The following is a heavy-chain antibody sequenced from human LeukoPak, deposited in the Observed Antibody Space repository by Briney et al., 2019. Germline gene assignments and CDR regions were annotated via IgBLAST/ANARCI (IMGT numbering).Heavy chain of an antibody. CDR1: GYFFTAYY. CDR3: AREWEETNAFDI. Sequence: ASVKVSCKASGYFFTAYYMHWVRPAPGQGREWMGWINPNSGGTNSAQKFQGRVTMTRDTSISTDYMELSRLRSDDTVDYYCAREWEETNAFDIWGQGTMVTVSP. V-gene: IGHV1-2*02. J-gene: IGHJ3*02. D-gene: IGHD1-26*01. CDR2: INPNSGGT.